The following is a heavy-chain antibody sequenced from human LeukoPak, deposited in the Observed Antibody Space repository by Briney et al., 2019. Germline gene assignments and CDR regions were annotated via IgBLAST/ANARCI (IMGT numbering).Heavy chain of an antibody. CDR3: ARLRSIASRRGVFEI. V-gene: IGHV4-39*01. Sequence: SETLSLTCTVSGSSISSSSSYYWGWIRQPPGKDLGWMGNIYYAGSTYQNPSLKSRVTISLDTSKNQFSLKLSSVPAADTAVYYCARLRSIASRRGVFEIWGQGTMVTVSS. D-gene: IGHD6-6*01. CDR1: GSSISSSSSYY. J-gene: IGHJ3*02. CDR2: IYYAGST.